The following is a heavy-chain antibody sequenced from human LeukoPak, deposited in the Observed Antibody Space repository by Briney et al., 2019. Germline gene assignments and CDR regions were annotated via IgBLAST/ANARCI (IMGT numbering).Heavy chain of an antibody. D-gene: IGHD2-2*01. V-gene: IGHV4-4*09. Sequence: PSETLSLTCTVSGGSISSYYWSWIRQPPGKGLEWIGYIYTSGSTNYNPSLKSRVTISVDTSKNQFSLKLSSVTAADTAVYYCARHQGPIVVVPAASSPPNYYMDVWGKGTTVTVSS. CDR2: IYTSGST. CDR1: GGSISSYY. J-gene: IGHJ6*03. CDR3: ARHQGPIVVVPAASSPPNYYMDV.